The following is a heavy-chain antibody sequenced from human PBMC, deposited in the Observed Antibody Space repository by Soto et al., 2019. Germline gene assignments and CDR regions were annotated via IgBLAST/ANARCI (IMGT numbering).Heavy chain of an antibody. CDR1: GGSISDNNW. D-gene: IGHD2-21*01. Sequence: QVQLQESGPGLVRPSGTLSLTCAVSGGSISDNNWWSWVRQPPGKGREWIGEIYGSGTANDNPSLNSGVIISMYKSKSHISLHLYSVPAADSAVYDCARHIGVPGTRGFDYWGQGTLVTVSS. CDR3: ARHIGVPGTRGFDY. CDR2: IYGSGTA. J-gene: IGHJ4*02. V-gene: IGHV4-4*02.